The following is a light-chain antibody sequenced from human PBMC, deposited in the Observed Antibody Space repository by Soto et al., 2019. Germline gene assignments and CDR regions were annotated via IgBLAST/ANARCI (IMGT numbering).Light chain of an antibody. CDR2: GAS. CDR1: QGVSRK. Sequence: EIVMTQSPAPLSVAPGERVTFSCRASQGVSRKLAWYQHKPGQAPRLLISGASTGATGIPARFSGSGSGTEFTLTISSLQSEDCAIYYCQQYHTWPITFGGGTKVDIK. V-gene: IGKV3-15*01. J-gene: IGKJ4*01. CDR3: QQYHTWPIT.